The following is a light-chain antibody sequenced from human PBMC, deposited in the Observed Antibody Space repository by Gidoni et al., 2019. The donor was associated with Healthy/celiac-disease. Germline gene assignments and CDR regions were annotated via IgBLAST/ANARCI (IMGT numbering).Light chain of an antibody. Sequence: TQSPAPLSVSPGERATLSCRASQSISSNLAWYHQKPGQAPRLLIYGASTRATGIPARFSGSGSGTEFTLTISSLQSEDFAVYYCQQYNNWHTFGQGTKLEIK. J-gene: IGKJ2*01. CDR3: QQYNNWHT. CDR2: GAS. V-gene: IGKV3-15*01. CDR1: QSISSN.